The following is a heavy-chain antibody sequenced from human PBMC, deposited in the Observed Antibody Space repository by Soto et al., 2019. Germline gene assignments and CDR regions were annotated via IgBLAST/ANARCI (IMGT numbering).Heavy chain of an antibody. J-gene: IGHJ4*02. Sequence: EVQLVESGGGLVQPGGSLRLSCAASGVTVSNNYMSWVRQAPGKGLEWVSVIYSGGRTYYADSVKGRFIISRDSSKNTLYLQMNSLRAEDTAVYYSARDTYDDYRGQGTLVTVSS. V-gene: IGHV3-66*01. CDR1: GVTVSNNY. CDR2: IYSGGRT. D-gene: IGHD5-12*01. CDR3: ARDTYDDY.